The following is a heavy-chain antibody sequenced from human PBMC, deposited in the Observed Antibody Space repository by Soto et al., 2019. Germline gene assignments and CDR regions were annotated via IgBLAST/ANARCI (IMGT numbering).Heavy chain of an antibody. D-gene: IGHD1-26*01. J-gene: IGHJ5*02. CDR1: GGSFSGYY. Sequence: PSETLSLTCAVYGGSFSGYYWSWIRQPPGKGLEWIGDINHSGSTNYNPSLKSRVTISVDTSKNQFSLKLSSVTAADTAVYYCARFGPWATFEGGPNWFDPWGQGTLVTVSS. CDR2: INHSGST. V-gene: IGHV4-34*01. CDR3: ARFGPWATFEGGPNWFDP.